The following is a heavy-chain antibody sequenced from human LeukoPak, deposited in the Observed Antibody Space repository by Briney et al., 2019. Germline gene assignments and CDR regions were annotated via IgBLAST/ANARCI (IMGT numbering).Heavy chain of an antibody. CDR2: IFYSGST. CDR3: ASRNGGYDY. Sequence: PSETLSLTCTLSGGSISDSRYYWGWIRQSPQKGLEWIGTIFYSGSTYYNPSLKSRVTISVDMSKNQFSLRLSSVTAADTAVHFCASRNGGYDYWGQGALVTVSS. CDR1: GGSISDSRYY. J-gene: IGHJ4*02. D-gene: IGHD5-12*01. V-gene: IGHV4-39*01.